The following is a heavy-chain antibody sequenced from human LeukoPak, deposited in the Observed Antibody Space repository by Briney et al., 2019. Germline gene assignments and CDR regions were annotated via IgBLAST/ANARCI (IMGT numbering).Heavy chain of an antibody. CDR3: ARGIQLSKYGMDV. D-gene: IGHD5-18*01. V-gene: IGHV1-46*01. Sequence: ASVKVSCKASGYTFTNYYMHWVRQAPGQGLEWMGIINPSGGSTNYAQKFQGRVTMTRDTSTSTVYMDLSSLTSEDTAVYYCARGIQLSKYGMDVCGQGTTVTVSS. CDR2: INPSGGST. J-gene: IGHJ6*02. CDR1: GYTFTNYY.